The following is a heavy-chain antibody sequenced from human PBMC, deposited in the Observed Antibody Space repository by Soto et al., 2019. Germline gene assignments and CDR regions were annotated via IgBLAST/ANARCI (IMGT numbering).Heavy chain of an antibody. CDR3: ARNLAAAGTYYYYGMDV. D-gene: IGHD6-13*01. CDR2: IDPSDSYT. CDR1: GYSFTSYW. V-gene: IGHV5-10-1*01. Sequence: SMKISFKVSGYSFTSYWSSWVRQMPGKGLEWMGRIDPSDSYTNYSPSFQGHVTISADKSISTAYLQWSSLKASDTAMYYCARNLAAAGTYYYYGMDVWGQGTTVTVSS. J-gene: IGHJ6*02.